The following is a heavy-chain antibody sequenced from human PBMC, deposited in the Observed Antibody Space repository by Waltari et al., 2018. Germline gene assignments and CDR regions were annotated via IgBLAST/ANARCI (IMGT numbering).Heavy chain of an antibody. CDR2: IIPCFGSP. CDR1: GGTLSTYG. D-gene: IGHD3-22*01. V-gene: IGHV1-69*06. J-gene: IGHJ4*02. Sequence: QVQLLQSGAEVKKPGSSVKLSCQASGGTLSTYGISWVRQAPGQRLEWMGKIIPCFGSPDYAENFQGRITITADKSTTTTYLELSSLRSDDTAVYYCARIPYYYDKAPLDSWGQGTLVTVSP. CDR3: ARIPYYYDKAPLDS.